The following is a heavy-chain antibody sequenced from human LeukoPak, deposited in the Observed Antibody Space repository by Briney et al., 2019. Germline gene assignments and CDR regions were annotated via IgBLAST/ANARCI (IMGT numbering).Heavy chain of an antibody. J-gene: IGHJ3*02. V-gene: IGHV3-49*04. CDR2: IRTKPHGGTA. D-gene: IGHD1-26*01. Sequence: GRSLGLSCTTSGFTFGDYAMSWVRQAPGKGLEWIGFIRTKPHGGTAAYAASVKGRFTISRDDSTSIAYLQMNSVEAEDAAVYYCIRDKGVYSGSYRDSFAIWGQGTMVTVSS. CDR1: GFTFGDYA. CDR3: IRDKGVYSGSYRDSFAI.